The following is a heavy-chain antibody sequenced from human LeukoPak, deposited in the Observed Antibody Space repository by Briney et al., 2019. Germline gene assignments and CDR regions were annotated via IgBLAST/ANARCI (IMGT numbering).Heavy chain of an antibody. CDR1: GFTFSRYA. V-gene: IGHV3-23*01. CDR3: AKGRSDYDRNELHFDP. J-gene: IGHJ5*02. Sequence: PGGSLRLSCAASGFTFSRYAMSWVRQAPGKGLEWVSSISVNGVDTFYADSAKGRFTISRDYSKNTLYLQMTSLRAEDTALYYCAKGRSDYDRNELHFDPWGQGALVTVSS. CDR2: ISVNGVDT. D-gene: IGHD1-26*01.